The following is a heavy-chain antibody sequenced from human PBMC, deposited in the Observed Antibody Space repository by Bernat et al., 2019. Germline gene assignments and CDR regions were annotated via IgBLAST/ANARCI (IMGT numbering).Heavy chain of an antibody. CDR2: ISGSGGST. Sequence: EVQLLESGGGLVQPGGSLRLSCAASGFTFSSYAMSWVRQAPGKGLEWVSAISGSGGSTYYAESVKGRFTISRDNSKNTLYLQMNSLRAEDTAVYYCAKDNRYCSSTSCYGGYYWGQGTLVTVSS. CDR3: AKDNRYCSSTSCYGGYY. J-gene: IGHJ4*02. D-gene: IGHD2-2*01. CDR1: GFTFSSYA. V-gene: IGHV3-23*01.